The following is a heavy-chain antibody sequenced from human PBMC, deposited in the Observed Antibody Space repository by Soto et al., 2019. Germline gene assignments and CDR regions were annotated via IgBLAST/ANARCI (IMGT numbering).Heavy chain of an antibody. J-gene: IGHJ4*02. CDR1: GGSIYRSGYY. Sequence: QVQLQESGPGLVKPSETLSLTCTVSGGSIYRSGYYWGWIRQPPGSGMEWIGNIEYNGVTYSNPSPKSRVTISRDTSQNQFSLKLPSVTAAEPALYYCGKVLVGATGHTDSDSWGPGTLVAVSS. V-gene: IGHV4-39*01. CDR2: IEYNGVT. D-gene: IGHD2-15*01. CDR3: GKVLVGATGHTDSDS.